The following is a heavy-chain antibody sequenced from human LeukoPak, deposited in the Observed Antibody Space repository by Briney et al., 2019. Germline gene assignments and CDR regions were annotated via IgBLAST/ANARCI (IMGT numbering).Heavy chain of an antibody. CDR1: GGSISGYY. D-gene: IGHD2-2*01. CDR3: ARHGDTSSYYFAY. Sequence: SETLSLTCAVSGGSISGYYWSWIRQPPGKGLEWIGYVYYSGNTKYNPSLKSRVTMSVDTSKNQFSLRLSSVTARDTAVYYCARHGDTSSYYFAYWGQGTLVTVSS. J-gene: IGHJ4*02. V-gene: IGHV4-59*08. CDR2: VYYSGNT.